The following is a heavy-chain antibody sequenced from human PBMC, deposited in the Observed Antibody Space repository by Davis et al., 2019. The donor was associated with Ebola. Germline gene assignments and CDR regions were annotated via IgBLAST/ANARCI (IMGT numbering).Heavy chain of an antibody. J-gene: IGHJ4*02. D-gene: IGHD6-13*01. Sequence: PSETLSLTCTVSSGSVSSSNFYWGWIRQPPGKGLEWIGAISYSGRTNYNPSPRSRVTISVDTSKNQFSLKLISVTAADTAVYYCASFGIAAATDFDYWGQGTLVTVSS. CDR2: ISYSGRT. CDR3: ASFGIAAATDFDY. CDR1: SGSVSSSNFY. V-gene: IGHV4-39*01.